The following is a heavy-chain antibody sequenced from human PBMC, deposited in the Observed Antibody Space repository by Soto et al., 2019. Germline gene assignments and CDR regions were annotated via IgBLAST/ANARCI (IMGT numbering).Heavy chain of an antibody. Sequence: EVQLVESGGALVQPGGSLRLSCAASRFTFSTYEMIWVRQAPGKGLEWVSYISSSGNTVYYADSVKGRFTISRDNTRNYLYLQMNSLRDEDTALYYCVRYCSSTLCNGVATRTFDYWGQGTLVTVSS. CDR1: RFTFSTYE. J-gene: IGHJ4*02. D-gene: IGHD2-2*01. CDR2: ISSSGNTV. CDR3: VRYCSSTLCNGVATRTFDY. V-gene: IGHV3-48*03.